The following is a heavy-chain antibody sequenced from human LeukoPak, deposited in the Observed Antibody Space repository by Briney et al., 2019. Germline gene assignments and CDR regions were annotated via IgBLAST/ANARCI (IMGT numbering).Heavy chain of an antibody. CDR3: ARVDVDIVATIISD. CDR2: IYYSGST. V-gene: IGHV4-59*01. CDR1: GGSFSGYY. J-gene: IGHJ4*02. Sequence: SETLSLTCAVYGGSFSGYYWSWIRQPPGKGLEWIGYIYYSGSTNYNPSLKSRVTISVDTSKNQFSLKLSSVTAADTAVYYCARVDVDIVATIISDWGQGTLATVSS. D-gene: IGHD5-12*01.